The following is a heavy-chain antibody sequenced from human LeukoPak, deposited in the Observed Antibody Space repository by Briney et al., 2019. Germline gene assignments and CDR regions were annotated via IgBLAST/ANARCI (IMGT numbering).Heavy chain of an antibody. Sequence: GGSLRLSCEVSGFTFSSYTFYWIRQAPGKGLEWLAVISYDGSHKYYADSVKGRFTISRDNSKDTLYLQMNSLRVDDTAVYHCARRQYSSSSEVDGMDVWGQGTTVIVSS. V-gene: IGHV3-30-3*01. D-gene: IGHD6-6*01. CDR1: GFTFSSYT. CDR2: ISYDGSHK. CDR3: ARRQYSSSSEVDGMDV. J-gene: IGHJ6*02.